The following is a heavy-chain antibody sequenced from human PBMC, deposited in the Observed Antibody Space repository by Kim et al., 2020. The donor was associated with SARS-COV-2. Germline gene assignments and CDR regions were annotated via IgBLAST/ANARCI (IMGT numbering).Heavy chain of an antibody. V-gene: IGHV4-34*01. J-gene: IGHJ3*02. CDR3: AREKRGGLYRPDAFDI. D-gene: IGHD6-19*01. Sequence: SETLSLTCAVYGGSFSGYYWSWIRQPPRKGLELIGEINHSGSTNYNPSLKSRVTISVDTSKNQFSLKLSSVTAADTAVDYCAREKRGGLYRPDAFDIWGQGTMVTVSS. CDR1: GGSFSGYY. CDR2: INHSGST.